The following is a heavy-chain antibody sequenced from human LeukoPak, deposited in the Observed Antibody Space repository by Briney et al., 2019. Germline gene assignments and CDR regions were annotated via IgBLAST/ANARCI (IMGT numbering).Heavy chain of an antibody. J-gene: IGHJ6*02. CDR3: ARAVVVVTALRNYYYGMDV. Sequence: SETLSLTCTVSGGSISSYYWSWIRQPPGKGLEWIGYIYYSGSTNYNPSLKSRVTISVDTSKNRFSLKLSSVTAADTAVYYCARAVVVVTALRNYYYGMDVWGQGTTVTVSS. V-gene: IGHV4-59*01. CDR1: GGSISSYY. D-gene: IGHD2-21*02. CDR2: IYYSGST.